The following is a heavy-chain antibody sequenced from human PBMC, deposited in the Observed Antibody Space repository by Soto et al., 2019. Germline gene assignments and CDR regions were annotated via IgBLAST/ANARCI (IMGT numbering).Heavy chain of an antibody. Sequence: QITLKESGPTLVKPTQTLTLTCTFSGFSLSTNAVGVGWIRQPPGKALEWLALIYWNDDKHYSPSLKSRLTITKATSKNQVVLTMTNVDPVDTATYYCAREYSSSWYGHWGQGTLVTVSS. V-gene: IGHV2-5*01. CDR2: IYWNDDK. CDR3: AREYSSSWYGH. J-gene: IGHJ1*01. CDR1: GFSLSTNAVG. D-gene: IGHD6-13*01.